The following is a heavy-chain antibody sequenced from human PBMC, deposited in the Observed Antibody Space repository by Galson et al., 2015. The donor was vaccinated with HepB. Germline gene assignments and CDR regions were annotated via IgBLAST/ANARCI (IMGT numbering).Heavy chain of an antibody. V-gene: IGHV1-69*13. J-gene: IGHJ4*02. D-gene: IGHD5-24*01. CDR1: GVSFRDYG. Sequence: SVKVSCKASGVSFRDYGISWVRQAPGHGLEWMGRITPAFGTTDYAEKFQGRVTITSDDSTSTVYMQLSSLRSEDTAMYYCAREVIRDGLGDYWGQGTLVTVSS. CDR2: ITPAFGTT. CDR3: AREVIRDGLGDY.